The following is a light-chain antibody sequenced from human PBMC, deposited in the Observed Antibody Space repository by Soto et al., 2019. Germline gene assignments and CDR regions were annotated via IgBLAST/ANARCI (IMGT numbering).Light chain of an antibody. Sequence: DIVLTQSPATLSLSPGERATLSCRASQSISSYLAWYQQRPGQAPRLLIYDASNSAADIPARFSGSGSGTDFTLTISSLEPEDFAVYYCQPRTFGQWTKLEI. CDR2: DAS. CDR1: QSISSY. CDR3: QPRT. V-gene: IGKV3-11*01. J-gene: IGKJ2*01.